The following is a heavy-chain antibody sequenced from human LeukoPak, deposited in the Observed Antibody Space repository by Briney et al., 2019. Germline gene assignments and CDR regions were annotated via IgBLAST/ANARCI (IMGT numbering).Heavy chain of an antibody. CDR3: ARIHSGDDF. D-gene: IGHD5-12*01. Sequence: PGGSLRLSCAASAFSLNTYWMSWVRQAPGKGLEWVANIKQDGCERHYVDSVKGRVTISRDNAKNSLDLQMNSLRAEDTAVYYCARIHSGDDFWGQGTLVTVSS. J-gene: IGHJ4*02. CDR2: IKQDGCER. V-gene: IGHV3-7*03. CDR1: AFSLNTYW.